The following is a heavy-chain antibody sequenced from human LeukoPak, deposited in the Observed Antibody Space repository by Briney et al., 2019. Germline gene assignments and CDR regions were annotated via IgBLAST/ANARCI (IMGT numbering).Heavy chain of an antibody. CDR2: INPNSGGT. CDR1: GYTFTGYY. V-gene: IGHV1-2*02. CDR3: ARDCEGYCSGGSCYKDGYYFDY. J-gene: IGHJ4*02. Sequence: ASVKVSCKASGYTFTGYYMHWVRQAPGQGLEWMGWINPNSGGTNYAQKFQGRVTMTRDTSISTAYMELSRLRSDDTAVYYCARDCEGYCSGGSCYKDGYYFDYWGQGTLVTVSS. D-gene: IGHD2-15*01.